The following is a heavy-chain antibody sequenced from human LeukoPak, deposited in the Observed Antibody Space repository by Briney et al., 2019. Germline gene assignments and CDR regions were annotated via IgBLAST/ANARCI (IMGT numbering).Heavy chain of an antibody. CDR2: ISSSSSTI. V-gene: IGHV3-48*01. CDR1: GFTFSSYW. D-gene: IGHD6-6*01. CDR3: AREYSSSSGKSLDY. Sequence: GALRLSCAASGFTFSSYWMHWVRQAPGKGLEWVSYISSSSSTIYYADSVKGRFTISRDNAKNSLYLQMNSLRAEDTAVYYCAREYSSSSGKSLDYWGQGTLVTVSS. J-gene: IGHJ4*02.